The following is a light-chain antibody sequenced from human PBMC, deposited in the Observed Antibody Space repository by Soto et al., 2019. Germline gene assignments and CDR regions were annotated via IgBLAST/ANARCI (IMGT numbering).Light chain of an antibody. Sequence: DSQMTQSPSSLSAAVCGRVTITCRASQGISSWLAWYQQKPGKAPRLLIYATSSLQSGVPSRFSGSGSGTDFNLTIYSLQPEDFATYYCQQSYSTPGITFGQGTRLEIK. V-gene: IGKV1-39*01. CDR1: QGISSW. CDR2: ATS. CDR3: QQSYSTPGIT. J-gene: IGKJ5*01.